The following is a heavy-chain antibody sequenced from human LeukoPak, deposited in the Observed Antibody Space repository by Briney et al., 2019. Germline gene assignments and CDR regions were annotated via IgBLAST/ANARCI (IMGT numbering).Heavy chain of an antibody. J-gene: IGHJ6*02. CDR3: ARDRYSDSSDYDFCYYYGLDV. CDR2: ISGGGTNT. CDR1: AFTFRRYS. D-gene: IGHD3-22*01. V-gene: IGHV3-21*01. Sequence: PGGSLRLSCAASAFTFRRYSMNWVRQAPGKGLQWVSSISGGGTNTYYAESVKGRFTISRDNAKNSLYLEMNSLRAEDTAVYYCARDRYSDSSDYDFCYYYGLDVWGQGTTVTVSS.